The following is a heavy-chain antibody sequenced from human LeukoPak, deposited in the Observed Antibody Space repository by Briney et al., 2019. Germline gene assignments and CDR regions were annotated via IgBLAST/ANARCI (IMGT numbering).Heavy chain of an antibody. CDR2: ISAYNGNT. Sequence: ASVKVSCEASGYTFTSYGISWVRQAPGQGLEWMGWISAYNGNTNYAQKLQGRVTMTTDTSTSTAYMELRSLRSDDTAVYYCAREPFNDFWSGLVVANPPDYWGQGTLVTVSS. CDR3: AREPFNDFWSGLVVANPPDY. J-gene: IGHJ4*02. CDR1: GYTFTSYG. D-gene: IGHD3-3*01. V-gene: IGHV1-18*01.